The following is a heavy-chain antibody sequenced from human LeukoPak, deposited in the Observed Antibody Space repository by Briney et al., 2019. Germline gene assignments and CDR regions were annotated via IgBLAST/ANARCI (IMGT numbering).Heavy chain of an antibody. V-gene: IGHV3-48*03. CDR2: ISTSDSTI. CDR3: ARGDWWATTIVDL. CDR1: GFTFNIYE. Sequence: GGSLRLSCAASGFTFNIYEFNWVRQAPGKGLEGVSYISTSDSTIYYADSVKGRFTISRDNAKNSLYLQMNSLRLEDTAIYYCARGDWWATTIVDLWGQGTLVTVSS. D-gene: IGHD1-26*01. J-gene: IGHJ5*02.